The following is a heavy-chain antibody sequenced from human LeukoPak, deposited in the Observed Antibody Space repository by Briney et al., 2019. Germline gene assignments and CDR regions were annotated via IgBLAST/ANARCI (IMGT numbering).Heavy chain of an antibody. J-gene: IGHJ4*02. D-gene: IGHD2-2*01. CDR1: GFTVSSNY. CDR3: ARDPVGYCSSTSCSD. CDR2: IYSGGST. Sequence: GGSLRLSCAASGFTVSSNYMSWVRQAPGKGLEWVSVIYSGGSTYYADSVKGRFTISRDNSKNTLYLQMNSLRAEDAAVYYCARDPVGYCSSTSCSDWGQGTLVTVSS. V-gene: IGHV3-66*01.